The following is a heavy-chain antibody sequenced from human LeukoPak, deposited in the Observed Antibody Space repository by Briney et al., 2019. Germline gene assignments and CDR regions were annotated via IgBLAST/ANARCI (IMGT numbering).Heavy chain of an antibody. CDR3: AIVDRYHFYLDV. CDR2: IIPIFGTP. V-gene: IGHV1-69*05. Sequence: GASVNVSCKASGGTFRTYSVTWVRQAPGQGLEWMGGIIPIFGTPNYAQKFQGRVKVTTDDATGTAYMELSSLMSEDTAIYYCAIVDRYHFYLDVWGKGTPVTVSS. CDR1: GGTFRTYS. J-gene: IGHJ6*03.